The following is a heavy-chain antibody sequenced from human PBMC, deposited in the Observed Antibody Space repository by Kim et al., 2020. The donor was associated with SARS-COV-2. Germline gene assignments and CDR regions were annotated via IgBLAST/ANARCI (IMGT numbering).Heavy chain of an antibody. Sequence: SNKYYADSVKGRFTISRDNSKNTLYLQMNSLRAEDTAVYYCARDVYSSSDWGQGTLVTVSS. CDR2: SNK. CDR3: ARDVYSSSD. D-gene: IGHD6-13*01. V-gene: IGHV3-33*01. J-gene: IGHJ4*02.